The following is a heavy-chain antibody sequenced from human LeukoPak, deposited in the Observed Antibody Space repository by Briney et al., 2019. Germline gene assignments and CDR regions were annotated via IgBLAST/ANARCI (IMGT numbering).Heavy chain of an antibody. J-gene: IGHJ6*02. CDR1: GFTFSDYY. CDR3: AREAVEAAAGTHYYYYYGMDV. Sequence: GGSLRLSCAASGFTFSDYYMSWIRQAPGKGLEWVSYISSSGSTIYYADSVKGRFTISRDNAKNSLYLQMNSLRAEDTAVYYCAREAVEAAAGTHYYYYYGMDVWGQGTTVTVSS. CDR2: ISSSGSTI. V-gene: IGHV3-11*01. D-gene: IGHD6-13*01.